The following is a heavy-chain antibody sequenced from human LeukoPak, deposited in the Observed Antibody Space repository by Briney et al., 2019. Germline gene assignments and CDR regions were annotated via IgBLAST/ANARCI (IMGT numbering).Heavy chain of an antibody. D-gene: IGHD6-13*01. V-gene: IGHV4-30-4*07. J-gene: IGHJ4*02. CDR2: IYYSGST. Sequence: PSETLSLTCAVSGGSISSGGYSWSWIRQPPGKGLEWIVYIYYSGSTYYNPSLKSRVTISVDTSKNQFSLKLSSVTAADTAVYYCARSNLIAAAYLDYWGQGTLVTVSS. CDR1: GGSISSGGYS. CDR3: ARSNLIAAAYLDY.